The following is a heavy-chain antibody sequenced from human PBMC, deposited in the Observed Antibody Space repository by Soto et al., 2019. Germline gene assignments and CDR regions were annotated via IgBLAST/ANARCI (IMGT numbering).Heavy chain of an antibody. CDR3: ARGPYDFWSGYYTSNWFDP. CDR1: GGSFSDYY. CDR2: INHSGST. J-gene: IGHJ5*02. V-gene: IGHV4-34*01. D-gene: IGHD3-3*01. Sequence: SETLSLTCAVYGGSFSDYYWSWIRQPPGKGLEWIGEINHSGSTNYNPSLKSRVTISVDTSKNQFSLKLSSVTAADTAVYYCARGPYDFWSGYYTSNWFDPWGQGTLVTVSS.